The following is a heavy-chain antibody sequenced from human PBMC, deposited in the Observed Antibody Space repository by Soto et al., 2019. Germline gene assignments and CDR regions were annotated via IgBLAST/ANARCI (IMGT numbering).Heavy chain of an antibody. CDR1: GGSISSGGYY. CDR2: IYYSGST. Sequence: QVQLQESGPGLVKPSQTLSLTCTVSGGSISSGGYYWSWIRQHPGKGLEWTGYIYYSGSTYYNPSLKSRVTISVDTSKNQFSLKLSSVTAADTAVYYCARGIAAAARGWFDPWGQGTLVTVSS. V-gene: IGHV4-31*03. J-gene: IGHJ5*02. D-gene: IGHD6-13*01. CDR3: ARGIAAAARGWFDP.